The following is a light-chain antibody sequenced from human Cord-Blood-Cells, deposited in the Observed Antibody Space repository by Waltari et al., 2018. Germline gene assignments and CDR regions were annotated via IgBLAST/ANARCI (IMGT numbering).Light chain of an antibody. V-gene: IGKV1-33*01. CDR3: QQYDNLPIT. CDR2: DAS. Sequence: DIQMTQSPSPLSASVGDRVTITCQASQDISNYLNWYQQKPGKAPKLLIYDASNLETGVPSRSSGSGSGTDFTFTISSLQPEDIATYYCQQYDNLPITFGQGTRLEIK. CDR1: QDISNY. J-gene: IGKJ5*01.